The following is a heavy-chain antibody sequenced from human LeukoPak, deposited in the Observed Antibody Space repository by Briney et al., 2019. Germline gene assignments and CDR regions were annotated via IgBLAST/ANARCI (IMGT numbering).Heavy chain of an antibody. CDR1: GYTFTGYY. CDR3: ATRGRHYYDSSGYPVYFDY. D-gene: IGHD3-22*01. V-gene: IGHV1-69*05. J-gene: IGHJ4*02. Sequence: ASLKVSCKASGYTFTGYYMHWVRQAPGQGLEWMGGIIPIFGTAHYAQKFQGRVTITTDESTSTAYMELSSLRSEDTAVYYCATRGRHYYDSSGYPVYFDYWGQGTLVTVSS. CDR2: IIPIFGTA.